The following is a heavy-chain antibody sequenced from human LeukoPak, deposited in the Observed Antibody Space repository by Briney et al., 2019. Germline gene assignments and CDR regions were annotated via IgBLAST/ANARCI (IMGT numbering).Heavy chain of an antibody. V-gene: IGHV3-74*01. D-gene: IGHD3-22*01. J-gene: IGHJ5*02. Sequence: GGSLRLSCAASGFTFSNYWMHWVRPAPGRGLVWVSRINSVGINPRYADSVKGRFTISRDTATNTLNLQMNSLRAEDTAVYYCARDLGQYYDTSDNWFDPWGQGTLVTVSS. CDR2: INSVGINP. CDR1: GFTFSNYW. CDR3: ARDLGQYYDTSDNWFDP.